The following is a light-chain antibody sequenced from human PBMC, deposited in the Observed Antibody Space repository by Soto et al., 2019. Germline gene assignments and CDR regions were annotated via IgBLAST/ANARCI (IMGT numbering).Light chain of an antibody. CDR2: EVT. CDR3: CSYAGNKNVL. V-gene: IGLV2-8*01. Sequence: QSVLTQPPSASGSPGQSVTISCTGTSSDVGAYIYVSWYQQHPGKAPKLMIYEVTRRPSGVPDRFSGSKSGNTASLTVSGLQAEDEADYFCCSYAGNKNVLFGGGTKLTVL. CDR1: SSDVGAYIY. J-gene: IGLJ2*01.